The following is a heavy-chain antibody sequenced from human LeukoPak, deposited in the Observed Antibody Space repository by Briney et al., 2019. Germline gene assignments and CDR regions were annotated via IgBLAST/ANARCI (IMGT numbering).Heavy chain of an antibody. D-gene: IGHD7-27*01. CDR1: GFTFNKFA. Sequence: GGPLRLSCVASGFTFNKFAMTWDRQAPGRGPEWVSGINDIGDTTYYADSVKGRFTISRDSSKNTLYLQTKSLRVEDTALYYCVKGGWGSTFHIWGQGTMVTVSS. CDR2: INDIGDTT. J-gene: IGHJ3*02. V-gene: IGHV3-23*01. CDR3: VKGGWGSTFHI.